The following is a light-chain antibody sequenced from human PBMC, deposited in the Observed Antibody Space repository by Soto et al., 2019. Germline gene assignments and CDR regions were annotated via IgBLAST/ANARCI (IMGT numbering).Light chain of an antibody. CDR2: AAS. CDR3: QHLSTYPLT. CDR1: QGSNNF. V-gene: IGKV1-9*01. Sequence: DIQLTQSPPFLSASVGDRVTISFRASQGSNNFLAWYQQKPGKAPNLLISAASILRAGVPSRFSGSGSGTEFTLTISSLQPEDFATYYCQHLSTYPLTFGGGTKV. J-gene: IGKJ4*01.